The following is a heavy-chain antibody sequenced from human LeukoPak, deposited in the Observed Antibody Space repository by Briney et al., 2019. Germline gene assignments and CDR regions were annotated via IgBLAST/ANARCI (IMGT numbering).Heavy chain of an antibody. J-gene: IGHJ4*02. CDR3: ARGLYYYDSSGYYYSFDY. V-gene: IGHV1-69*01. CDR2: IIPIFGTA. CDR1: GGTFSSYA. Sequence: ASVKVSCKASGGTFSSYAISWVRQAPGQGLEWMGGIIPIFGTANYAQKFQGRVTITADESTSTAYMELGSLRSEDTAVYYCARGLYYYDSSGYYYSFDYWGQGTLVTVSS. D-gene: IGHD3-22*01.